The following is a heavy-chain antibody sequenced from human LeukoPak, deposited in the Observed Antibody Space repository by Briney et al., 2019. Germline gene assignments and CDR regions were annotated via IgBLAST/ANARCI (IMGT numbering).Heavy chain of an antibody. CDR2: IIPILGVV. D-gene: IGHD3-10*01. CDR1: GYTFTGYY. CDR3: ARDDAGSNLGWFGELYYFYGMDV. V-gene: IGHV1-69*04. Sequence: GASVKVSCKASGYTFTGYYMHWVRQAPGQGLEWMGRIIPILGVVNYAQKFQGRVTITADKSTTTAYMELSSLTSEDTAVYYCARDDAGSNLGWFGELYYFYGMDVWGQGTTVTVSS. J-gene: IGHJ6*02.